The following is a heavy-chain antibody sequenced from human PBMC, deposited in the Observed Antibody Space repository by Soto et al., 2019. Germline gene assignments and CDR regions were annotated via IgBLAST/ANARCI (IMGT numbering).Heavy chain of an antibody. V-gene: IGHV3-30*18. CDR1: GFPFSSYC. CDR2: ISYDGSNK. CDR3: AKDLTMVRGVAPEYYFDY. D-gene: IGHD3-10*01. Sequence: GGALRLSCAASGFPFSSYCMHWVRPAPGKGPEWVAVISYDGSNKYYADSVKGRFTISRDNSKNTLYLQMNSLRAEDTAVYYCAKDLTMVRGVAPEYYFDYWGQGTLVTVSS. J-gene: IGHJ4*02.